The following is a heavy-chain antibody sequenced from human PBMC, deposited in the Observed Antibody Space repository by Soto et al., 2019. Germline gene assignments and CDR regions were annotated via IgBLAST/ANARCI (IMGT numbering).Heavy chain of an antibody. Sequence: ASVKVSCKASAYTFSFYGVTWVRQAPGQGLEWMGWISGYNGDTKYAEKFQGRLSMTTDTSTSTAHIELRSLRSDDTAVYYCARVNAAGVTGPTMFDYWGQGTLVTVSS. CDR2: ISGYNGDT. CDR3: ARVNAAGVTGPTMFDY. J-gene: IGHJ4*02. V-gene: IGHV1-18*01. CDR1: AYTFSFYG. D-gene: IGHD1-7*01.